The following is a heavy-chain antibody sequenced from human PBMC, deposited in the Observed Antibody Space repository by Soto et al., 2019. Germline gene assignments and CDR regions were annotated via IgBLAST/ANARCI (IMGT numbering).Heavy chain of an antibody. D-gene: IGHD2-2*02. J-gene: IGHJ4*02. CDR3: ARRPGNRSVYPIDF. V-gene: IGHV4-31*03. CDR2: IYSTGKT. CDR1: GDSISSDGHF. Sequence: QVQLQESGPGLVKPAQTLSLTCTVSGDSISSDGHFWSWIRQQPGKGLEWIGYIYSTGKTSYNPSVQSRLGSSLDTPKNLLALRLNSVTAGDTAVYCCARRPGNRSVYPIDFWGQGVLVTVPS.